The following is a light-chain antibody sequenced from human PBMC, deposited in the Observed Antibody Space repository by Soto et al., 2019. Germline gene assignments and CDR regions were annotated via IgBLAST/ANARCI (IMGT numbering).Light chain of an antibody. V-gene: IGKV3-15*01. Sequence: EIVLTQSPATLSLSPGERATLSCGASQSVSSSYLAWHQQKPGQAPRLLIYAASTRATGIPARFSGSGYGTEFTLTISSLQSEDFAVYYCQQYNNWPLTFGGGTKVDIK. CDR1: QSVSSSY. CDR2: AAS. CDR3: QQYNNWPLT. J-gene: IGKJ4*01.